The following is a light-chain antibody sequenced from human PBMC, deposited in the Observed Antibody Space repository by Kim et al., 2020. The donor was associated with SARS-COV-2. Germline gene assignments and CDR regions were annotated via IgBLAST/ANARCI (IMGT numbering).Light chain of an antibody. CDR3: QQYYSTPYT. V-gene: IGKV4-1*01. J-gene: IGKJ2*01. CDR1: QSVLYSSNNKNH. CDR2: WAS. Sequence: DIVMTQSPDSLAVSLGERATINCKSSQSVLYSSNNKNHLAWYQQKPGQPPKLLIYWASTRESGVPDRFSGSGCGTDFTLTISSLQAEDVAVYYCQQYYSTPYTFGQGTKLEI.